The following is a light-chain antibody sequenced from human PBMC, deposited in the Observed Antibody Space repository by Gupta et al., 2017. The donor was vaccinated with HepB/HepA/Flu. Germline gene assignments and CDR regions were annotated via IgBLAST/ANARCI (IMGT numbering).Light chain of an antibody. J-gene: IGLJ3*02. CDR2: DVS. Sequence: QSALTQPASVSGSPGQSITISCTGTSSDVGRYNYVSWYQQHPGKAPKLRIYDVSNRPSGVSNRFAGYEAGKTEYQTISGRQAEDETENDGSSYKSRGTYWVIGGGTKLTVL. CDR3: SSYKSRGTYWV. V-gene: IGLV2-14*01. CDR1: SSDVGRYNY.